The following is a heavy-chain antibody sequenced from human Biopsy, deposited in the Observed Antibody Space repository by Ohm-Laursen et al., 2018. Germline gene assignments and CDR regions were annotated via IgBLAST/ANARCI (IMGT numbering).Heavy chain of an antibody. D-gene: IGHD3-22*01. Sequence: GTLSLTCTVSSVSITAYYWSWIRQPPGKGLGWIGSIFYRGSTHYKPSLKSRVNISVDTSKNQFSLKLNSVTAADTAVYYCARDYDTSGYYYVSWGQGTLVTVSS. CDR1: SVSITAYY. CDR3: ARDYDTSGYYYVS. J-gene: IGHJ5*02. CDR2: IFYRGST. V-gene: IGHV4-59*04.